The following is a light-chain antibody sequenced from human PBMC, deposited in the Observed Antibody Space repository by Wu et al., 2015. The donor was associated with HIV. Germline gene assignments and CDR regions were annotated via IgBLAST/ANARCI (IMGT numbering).Light chain of an antibody. J-gene: IGKJ2*01. CDR1: QSVGSTY. V-gene: IGKV3-20*01. CDR2: GAS. Sequence: EIVLTQSPGTLSLSPGERATLSCRASQSVGSTYLAWFQHKAGQAPRLLIYGASNRASGTPDRFSGSGSGTDFTLTISRLEPEDFAVYYCQQYGRSPFTFGQGTKLEI. CDR3: QQYGRSPFT.